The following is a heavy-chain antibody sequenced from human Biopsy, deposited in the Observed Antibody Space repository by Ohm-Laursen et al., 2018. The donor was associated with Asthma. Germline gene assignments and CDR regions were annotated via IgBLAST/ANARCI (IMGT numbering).Heavy chain of an antibody. V-gene: IGHV3-7*01. CDR1: GFTFSSYW. CDR2: IKKDGSEK. D-gene: IGHD2-2*01. Sequence: SLRLSCTASGFTFSSYWMSWVRQAPGKGLEWVANIKKDGSEKYYVDSVKDRFTISRDNAKNSLYLHMNSLRAEDTAVYYCARGGYCTSPTCPWGRYATDVWGQGTTVTVSS. J-gene: IGHJ6*02. CDR3: ARGGYCTSPTCPWGRYATDV.